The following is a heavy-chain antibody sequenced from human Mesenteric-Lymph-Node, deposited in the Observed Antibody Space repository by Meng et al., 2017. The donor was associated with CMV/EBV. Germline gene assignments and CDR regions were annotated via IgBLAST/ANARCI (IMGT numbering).Heavy chain of an antibody. CDR1: GFTFSTYA. CDR3: VRDGRAGIRGTYRRFDC. V-gene: IGHV3-21*05. Sequence: GESLKISCAASGFTFSTYAMIWVRQAPGKGPEWVSYIDSSGNDIQYADSVEGRFTVSRDNTRKSMYLQMNSLRDEDSAVYYCVRDGRAGIRGTYRRFDCWGQGTLVTVSS. D-gene: IGHD3-16*02. CDR2: IDSSGNDI. J-gene: IGHJ4*02.